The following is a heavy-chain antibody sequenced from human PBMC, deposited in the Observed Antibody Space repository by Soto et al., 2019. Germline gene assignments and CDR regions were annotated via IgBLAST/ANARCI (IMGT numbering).Heavy chain of an antibody. D-gene: IGHD3-9*01. CDR3: AREKSDYDILTGYSSWFDP. Sequence: ASVKVSCKASGYTFTSYAMHWVRQAPGQRLEWTGWINAGNGNTKYSQKFQGRVTITRDTSASTAYMELSSLRSEDTAVYYCAREKSDYDILTGYSSWFDPWGQGTLVTVSS. V-gene: IGHV1-3*01. J-gene: IGHJ5*02. CDR2: INAGNGNT. CDR1: GYTFTSYA.